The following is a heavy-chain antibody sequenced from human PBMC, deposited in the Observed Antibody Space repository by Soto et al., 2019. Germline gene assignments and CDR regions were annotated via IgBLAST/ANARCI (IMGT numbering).Heavy chain of an antibody. CDR1: GFTFSNAW. CDR3: TTDPPLDGLGERYCSGGSCYELGTGY. V-gene: IGHV3-15*07. Sequence: GGSLRLSCAASGFTFSNAWMNWVRQEPGKGLEWVGRIKSKTDGGTTDYAAPQKGRFTISRDDSKNTLYLQMNSLKTEDTAVYYCTTDPPLDGLGERYCSGGSCYELGTGYWGQGTLVTVSS. J-gene: IGHJ4*02. D-gene: IGHD2-15*01. CDR2: IKSKTDGGTT.